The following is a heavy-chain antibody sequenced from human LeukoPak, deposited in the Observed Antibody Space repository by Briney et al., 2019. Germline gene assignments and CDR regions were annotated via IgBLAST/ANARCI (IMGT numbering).Heavy chain of an antibody. CDR1: GGSISSGGYY. CDR2: IYYSGTT. D-gene: IGHD6-13*01. J-gene: IGHJ5*02. V-gene: IGHV4-31*03. CDR3: ARHGGYSSSWYTRTSNWFDP. Sequence: PSETLSLTCTVSGGSISSGGYYWSWIRQHPGKGLEWIGYIYYSGTTYYNPSLKSRVTISVDTSKNQFSLRLSSVTAADTAVYYCARHGGYSSSWYTRTSNWFDPWGQGTLVTVSS.